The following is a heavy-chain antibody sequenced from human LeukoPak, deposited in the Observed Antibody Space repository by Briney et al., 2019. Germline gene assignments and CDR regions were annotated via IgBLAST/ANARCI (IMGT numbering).Heavy chain of an antibody. CDR2: IYYSGST. V-gene: IGHV4-34*01. Sequence: SETLSLTCAVYGGSFSGYYWSWIRQPPGKGLEWIGSIYYSGSTYYNPSLKSRVTISVDTSKNQFSLKLSSVTAADTAVYYCARSPRYDILTGYYNYYFDYWGQGTLVTVPS. CDR3: ARSPRYDILTGYYNYYFDY. CDR1: GGSFSGYY. D-gene: IGHD3-9*01. J-gene: IGHJ4*02.